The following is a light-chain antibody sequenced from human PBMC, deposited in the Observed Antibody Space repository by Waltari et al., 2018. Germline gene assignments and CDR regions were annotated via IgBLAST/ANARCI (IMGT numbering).Light chain of an antibody. J-gene: IGKJ1*01. CDR2: GAA. V-gene: IGKV3-20*01. CDR3: QHYLRLPVT. CDR1: QSVSRA. Sequence: EIVLTQSPGTLSLSLGERATLSCRASQSVSRALTWYKQKPGQAPKLLIYGAATRTPGIPDRFSGSGSGTDFSRTISRLEPDDFAVYYCQHYLRLPVTFGQGTTVEV.